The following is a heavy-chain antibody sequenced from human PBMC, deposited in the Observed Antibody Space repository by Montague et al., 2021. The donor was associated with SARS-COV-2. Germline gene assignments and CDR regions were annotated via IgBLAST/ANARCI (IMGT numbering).Heavy chain of an antibody. J-gene: IGHJ4*02. CDR3: ARPPTFYYESSGYYSN. V-gene: IGHV3-11*01. Sequence: SLRLSCAASGFALSDYYMAWIRQAPGKGLEWLAYISHSSNTIAYADSVKGRFTITRDNAHNSVHLHMTNLRVEDTAVYYCARPPTFYYESSGYYSNWGQGAQVTVTS. D-gene: IGHD3-22*01. CDR1: GFALSDYY. CDR2: ISHSSNTI.